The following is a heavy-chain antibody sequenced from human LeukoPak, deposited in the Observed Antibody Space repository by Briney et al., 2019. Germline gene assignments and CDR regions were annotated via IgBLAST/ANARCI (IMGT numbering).Heavy chain of an antibody. CDR2: IKQDGSEK. Sequence: PGGSLRLSCAASGFTFSSYWMSWVRQAPGKGLEWVANIKQDGSEKYYVDSVKGRFTISRDNAKNSLYLQMNSLRAEDTAVYYCARVYDFWSGFNWFNPWGQGTLVTVSS. D-gene: IGHD3-3*01. CDR1: GFTFSSYW. J-gene: IGHJ5*02. CDR3: ARVYDFWSGFNWFNP. V-gene: IGHV3-7*01.